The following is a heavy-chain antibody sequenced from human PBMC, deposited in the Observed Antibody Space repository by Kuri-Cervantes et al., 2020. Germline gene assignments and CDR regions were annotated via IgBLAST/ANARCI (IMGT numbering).Heavy chain of an antibody. V-gene: IGHV3-33*01. J-gene: IGHJ6*02. Sequence: LSLTCAASGFTFSSYGMHWVRQAPGKGLEWVAVIWYDGSNKYYADSVKGRFTVSRDNSKNTLYLQMNSLRAEDTAVYYCARVADYYGSGSQHYYYYYGMDVWGQGTTVTVSS. CDR2: IWYDGSNK. D-gene: IGHD3-10*01. CDR1: GFTFSSYG. CDR3: ARVADYYGSGSQHYYYYYGMDV.